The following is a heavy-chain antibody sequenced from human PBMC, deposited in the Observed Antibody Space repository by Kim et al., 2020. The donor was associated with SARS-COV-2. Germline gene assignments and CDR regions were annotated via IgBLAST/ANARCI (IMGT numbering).Heavy chain of an antibody. CDR2: TYYRSKWYY. CDR1: GDSVSSNSAA. D-gene: IGHD6-6*01. J-gene: IGHJ4*02. Sequence: SQTLSLTCAISGDSVSSNSAAWNWIRQSPSRGLEWLGRTYYRSKWYYDYAVSVKSRITFNPDTSKNQFSLHLNSVTPEDTAVYYCVRLCSSPEVKFDYWGQGTLVTVSS. V-gene: IGHV6-1*01. CDR3: VRLCSSPEVKFDY.